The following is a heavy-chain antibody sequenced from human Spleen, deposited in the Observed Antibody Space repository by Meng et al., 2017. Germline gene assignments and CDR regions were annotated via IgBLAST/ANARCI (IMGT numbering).Heavy chain of an antibody. J-gene: IGHJ4*02. Sequence: SETLSLTCAVYGGSFSGYDRSWVRQPPGKGLEWIGEINHSGSTNYNPSLKSRVTISVDTSKNQFSLKLSSVTAADTAVYYCAREWRGVRRYYYDSSGPGFDYWGQGTLVTVSS. CDR1: GGSFSGYD. CDR3: AREWRGVRRYYYDSSGPGFDY. CDR2: INHSGST. D-gene: IGHD3-22*01. V-gene: IGHV4-34*01.